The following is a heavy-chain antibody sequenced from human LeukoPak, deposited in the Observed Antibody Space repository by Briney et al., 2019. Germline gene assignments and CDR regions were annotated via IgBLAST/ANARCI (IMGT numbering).Heavy chain of an antibody. D-gene: IGHD6-6*01. CDR3: ARGRDSSSSYPGY. CDR1: GFTFSSYE. J-gene: IGHJ4*02. V-gene: IGHV3-48*03. Sequence: GGSLRLSCAASGFTFSSYEMNWVRQAPGKGLEWVSYISSSGSTVYYADSVKGRFTISRDNVKNSLYLQMNSLRAEDTAVYYCARGRDSSSSYPGYWGQGTLVTVSS. CDR2: ISSSGSTV.